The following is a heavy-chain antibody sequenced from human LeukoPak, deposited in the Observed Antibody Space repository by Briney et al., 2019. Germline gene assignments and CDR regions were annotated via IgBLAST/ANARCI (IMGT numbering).Heavy chain of an antibody. V-gene: IGHV1-18*01. CDR2: ISAYNGNT. D-gene: IGHD1-26*01. Sequence: ASVKVSCKASGYTFTSYGTSWVRQAPGQGLEWMGWISAYNGNTNYAQKLQGRVTMTTDTSTSTAYMELRSLRSDDTAVYYCARASGGSYFLFWFDPWGQGTLVTVSS. J-gene: IGHJ5*02. CDR1: GYTFTSYG. CDR3: ARASGGSYFLFWFDP.